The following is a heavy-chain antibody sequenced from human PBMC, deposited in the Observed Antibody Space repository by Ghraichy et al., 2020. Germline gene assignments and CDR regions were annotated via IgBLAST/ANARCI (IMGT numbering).Heavy chain of an antibody. CDR3: ANDSPPDYYYGMDV. V-gene: IGHV3-30*18. Sequence: GESLNISCAASGFTFSSYGMHWVRQAPGKGLEWVAVISYDGSNKYYADSVKGRFTITRGNSKNTLYLQMNSLRAEDTAVYYCANDSPPDYYYGMDVWGQGTTVTVSS. CDR1: GFTFSSYG. CDR2: ISYDGSNK. J-gene: IGHJ6*02.